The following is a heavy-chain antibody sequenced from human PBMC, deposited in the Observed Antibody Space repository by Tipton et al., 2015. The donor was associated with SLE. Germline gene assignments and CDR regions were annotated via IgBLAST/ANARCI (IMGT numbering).Heavy chain of an antibody. CDR1: GGSFSSYY. CDR2: INHSGST. J-gene: IGHJ5*02. V-gene: IGHV4-34*01. D-gene: IGHD6-19*01. Sequence: GLVKPSETLSLTCAVYGGSFSSYYWSWIRQPPGKGLEWIGEINHSGSTNYNPSLKSRVTISVDTSKNQFSLKLSSVTAADTAVYYCARGGLGRGSGWSGAFAPWGQGTLVTVSS. CDR3: ARGGLGRGSGWSGAFAP.